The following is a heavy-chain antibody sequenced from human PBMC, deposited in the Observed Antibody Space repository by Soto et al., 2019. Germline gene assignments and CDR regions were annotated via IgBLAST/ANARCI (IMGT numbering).Heavy chain of an antibody. CDR1: GFIFSSYS. D-gene: IGHD2-15*01. V-gene: IGHV3-21*01. Sequence: GGSLRLSCAASGFIFSSYSINWVRQAPGKGLEWVSSISSSSYYIYYAGSVKGRFTISRDNAKNSLYLQMNSLRADDTAVYYCARLFGGGSPTGVWGKGTTVTVSS. J-gene: IGHJ6*04. CDR3: ARLFGGGSPTGV. CDR2: ISSSSYYI.